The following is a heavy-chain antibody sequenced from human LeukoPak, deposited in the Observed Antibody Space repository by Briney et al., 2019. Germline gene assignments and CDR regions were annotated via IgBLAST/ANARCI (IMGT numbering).Heavy chain of an antibody. J-gene: IGHJ4*02. D-gene: IGHD3-16*02. Sequence: GGSLRLSCAASGFTFSSYSMNWVRQAPGKGVEWVSYISSSSSTIYYADSVKGRFTISRDNAKNALYLPMNSLTAEDTAVYYCARGASGVTQAPYYFDYWGQGTLVTVPS. V-gene: IGHV3-48*01. CDR1: GFTFSSYS. CDR2: ISSSSSTI. CDR3: ARGASGVTQAPYYFDY.